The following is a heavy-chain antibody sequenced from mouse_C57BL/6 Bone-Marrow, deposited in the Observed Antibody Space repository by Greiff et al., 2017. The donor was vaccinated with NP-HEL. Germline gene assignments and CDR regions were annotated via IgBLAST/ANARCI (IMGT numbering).Heavy chain of an antibody. CDR3: ARGNYAWLAY. D-gene: IGHD1-1*02. Sequence: QVQLQQSGAELVRPGTSVNLSCKCSFSSLTNYLIEWVKQRPGQGLEWIGVINPGSGGTNYNEKFKGKATLTADKSSSTAYMQLSSLTSEDSAVYFCARGNYAWLAYLGQVTL. V-gene: IGHV1-54*01. CDR2: INPGSGGT. CDR1: FSSLTNYL. J-gene: IGHJ3*01.